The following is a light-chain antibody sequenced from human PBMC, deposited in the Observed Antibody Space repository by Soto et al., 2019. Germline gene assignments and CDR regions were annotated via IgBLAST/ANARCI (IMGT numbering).Light chain of an antibody. V-gene: IGKV3-15*01. CDR1: QSVSSN. Sequence: EIVMTQSPATLSVSPGERATLSCRASQSVSSNLAWYQQKPGQAPRLLIYGASTRATGIPARFSGSGSWTEFPLTISSLQSEDFAVYYCQQYNKWPPYTFGQGTKLEIK. CDR2: GAS. CDR3: QQYNKWPPYT. J-gene: IGKJ2*01.